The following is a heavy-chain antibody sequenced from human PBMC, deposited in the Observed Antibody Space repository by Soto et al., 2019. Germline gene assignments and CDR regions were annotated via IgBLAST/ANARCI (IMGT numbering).Heavy chain of an antibody. Sequence: QVLLVQSGAEVKKPGASVRVSCKASGYIFTDYGITWVRQAPGQGLEWMGWISSYNGNTNYAQKVQGRVTMTTDISTAITYMELRGLTSDDTAVYFCARYSRHDLWRGSTSPSYYFDHWGQGTLVTVSS. V-gene: IGHV1-18*01. D-gene: IGHD3-3*01. CDR3: ARYSRHDLWRGSTSPSYYFDH. J-gene: IGHJ4*02. CDR2: ISSYNGNT. CDR1: GYIFTDYG.